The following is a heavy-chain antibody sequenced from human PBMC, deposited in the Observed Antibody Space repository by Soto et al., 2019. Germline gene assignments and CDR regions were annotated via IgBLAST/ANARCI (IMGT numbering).Heavy chain of an antibody. D-gene: IGHD3-22*01. V-gene: IGHV4-30-2*01. J-gene: IGHJ4*02. Sequence: SETLSLTCAVSGGSISSGGYSWSWIRQPPGKGLEWIGYIYHSGSTYYNPSLKSRVTISVDRSKNQFSLKLSSVTAADTAMYYCARRYYYDSTGYYPYWGQGTGVTVSS. CDR1: GGSISSGGYS. CDR2: IYHSGST. CDR3: ARRYYYDSTGYYPY.